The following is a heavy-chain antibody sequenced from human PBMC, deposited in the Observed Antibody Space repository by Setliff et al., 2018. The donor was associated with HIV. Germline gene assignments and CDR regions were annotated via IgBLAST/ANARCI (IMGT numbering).Heavy chain of an antibody. J-gene: IGHJ4*02. D-gene: IGHD5-12*01. CDR2: IYYSGTT. Sequence: PSETLSLTCNVSGVSMSSHYWSWIRQAPGQPPNMGLEWIGNIYYSGTTNYNPSLESRVTISIDTSKSQFSLKLTSVTTADTAMYYCAGRGGYNDWYFDYWGQGALVTVSS. CDR1: GVSMSSHY. V-gene: IGHV4-59*11. CDR3: AGRGGYNDWYFDY.